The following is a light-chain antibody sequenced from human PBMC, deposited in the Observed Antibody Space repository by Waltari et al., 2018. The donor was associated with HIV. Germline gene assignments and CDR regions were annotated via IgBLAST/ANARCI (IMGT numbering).Light chain of an antibody. CDR1: RDIDTH. Sequence: ATRMTQSPPSVSAATGDTVPITCRASRDIDTHFAWYQHKPGSAPHLLIYGASTLQKGVPPRFSGSGSGTFFSLTVTCLQSEDFATYFCQQYHDSPRTFGLGTTV. CDR3: QQYHDSPRT. J-gene: IGKJ1*01. V-gene: IGKV1-8*01. CDR2: GAS.